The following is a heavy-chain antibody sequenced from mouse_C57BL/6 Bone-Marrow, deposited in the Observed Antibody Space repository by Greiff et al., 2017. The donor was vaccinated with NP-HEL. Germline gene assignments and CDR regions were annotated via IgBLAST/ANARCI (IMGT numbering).Heavy chain of an antibody. Sequence: EVKLVESGGGLVQPKGSLKLSCAASGFSFNTYAMNWVRQAPGKGLEWVARIRSKSNNYATYYADSVKDRFTISRDDSESMLYLQMNNLKTEDTAMYYCVRGSSYVGYWYFDVWGTGTTVTVSS. CDR2: IRSKSNNYAT. D-gene: IGHD1-1*01. CDR1: GFSFNTYA. V-gene: IGHV10-1*01. CDR3: VRGSSYVGYWYFDV. J-gene: IGHJ1*03.